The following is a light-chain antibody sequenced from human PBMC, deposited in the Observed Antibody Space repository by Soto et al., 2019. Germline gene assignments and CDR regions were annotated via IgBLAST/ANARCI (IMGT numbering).Light chain of an antibody. V-gene: IGLV2-14*01. CDR2: EVS. J-gene: IGLJ1*01. CDR3: SSYTSSSTYV. Sequence: QSVLTQPASVSWSPGQSITISCTGTSSDVGGYNYVSWYQQHPGKAPKLMIYEVSNRPSGVSNRFSGSKPGNTASLTISGLQAEDEADYYCSSYTSSSTYVFGTGTKVTVL. CDR1: SSDVGGYNY.